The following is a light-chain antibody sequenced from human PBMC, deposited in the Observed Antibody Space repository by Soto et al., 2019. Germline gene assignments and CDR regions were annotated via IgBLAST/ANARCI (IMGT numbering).Light chain of an antibody. CDR1: SGDVGGYNY. V-gene: IGLV2-14*03. CDR2: DVT. Sequence: QSALTQPASVSGSPGQSIAISSTGTSGDVGGYNYVSWYQQHPGKAPKLMIYDVTSRPSGVSDRFSGSKSGTTASLTISGLKSEDEADYYCCSYTSSTIYVFGTGTKLTVL. CDR3: CSYTSSTIYV. J-gene: IGLJ1*01.